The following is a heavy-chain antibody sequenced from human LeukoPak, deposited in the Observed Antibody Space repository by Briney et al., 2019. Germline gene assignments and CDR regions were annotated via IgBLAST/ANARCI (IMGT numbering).Heavy chain of an antibody. Sequence: GGALTLSCAASVCTFSAYAMTWVRQAAGKGVDWVSGLRGGGAATYFAGSLRGRLTIPRDNPKKALYLQVNTLRDGDRAVCYFAKVGGHGSGSLYYWGQGTLVTVSS. CDR2: LRGGGAAT. J-gene: IGHJ4*02. CDR3: AKVGGHGSGSLYY. CDR1: VCTFSAYA. D-gene: IGHD3-10*01. V-gene: IGHV3-23*01.